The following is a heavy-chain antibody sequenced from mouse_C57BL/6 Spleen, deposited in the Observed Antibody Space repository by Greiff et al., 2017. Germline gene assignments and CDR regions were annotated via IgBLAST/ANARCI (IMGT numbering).Heavy chain of an antibody. J-gene: IGHJ2*01. CDR1: GYAFTNYL. CDR2: INPGSGGT. D-gene: IGHD2-3*01. CDR3: ARTYDGYFDY. V-gene: IGHV1-54*01. Sequence: VQLQQSGAELVRPGPSVKVSCKASGYAFTNYLIEWVKQRPGQGLEWIGVINPGSGGTNYNEKFKGKATLTADKSSSTAYMQLSSLTSEDSAVYFCARTYDGYFDYWGQGTTLTVSS.